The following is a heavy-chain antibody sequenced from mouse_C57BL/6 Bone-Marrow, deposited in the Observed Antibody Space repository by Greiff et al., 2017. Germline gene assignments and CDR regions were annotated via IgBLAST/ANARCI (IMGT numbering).Heavy chain of an antibody. D-gene: IGHD5-5*01. V-gene: IGHV1-15*01. J-gene: IGHJ2*01. Sequence: VQLQQSGAELVRPGASVTLSCKASGYTFTDYEMHWVKQTPVHGLEWIGAIDPETGGTAYNQKFKGKDILTADKSSSTAYMELRSLTSEDSAVYYCTRERRLPHYCDDWGQGTTLTVSS. CDR1: GYTFTDYE. CDR3: TRERRLPHYCDD. CDR2: IDPETGGT.